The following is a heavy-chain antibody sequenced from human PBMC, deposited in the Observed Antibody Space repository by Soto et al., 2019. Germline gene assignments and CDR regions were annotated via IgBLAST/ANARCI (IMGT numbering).Heavy chain of an antibody. J-gene: IGHJ4*02. CDR1: GYTFTSYY. V-gene: IGHV1-46*01. D-gene: IGHD2-15*01. CDR2: INPSGGST. CDR3: ARDPRTVVVVAANYFDY. Sequence: EASVKVSCKASGYTFTSYYMHWVRQAPGQGLEWMGIINPSGGSTSYAQKFQGRVTMTRDTSTSTVYMELSSLRSEDTAVYYCARDPRTVVVVAANYFDYWGQGTLVTVSS.